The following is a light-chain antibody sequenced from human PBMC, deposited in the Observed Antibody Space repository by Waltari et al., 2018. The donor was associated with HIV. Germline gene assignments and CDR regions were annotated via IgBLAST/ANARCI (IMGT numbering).Light chain of an antibody. J-gene: IGLJ3*02. CDR2: GVS. CDR3: SSYRSSITLL. CDR1: SSDICSFAH. V-gene: IGLV2-18*02. Sequence: QSALPQPPSVSGSPGQSVTISCIGTSSDICSFAHVSWFQQPPGSAPKLLIFGVSNRPSGVPDRFSGSKSGNTASLTISGLQAEDEADYYCSSYRSSITLLFGGGTKLTVL.